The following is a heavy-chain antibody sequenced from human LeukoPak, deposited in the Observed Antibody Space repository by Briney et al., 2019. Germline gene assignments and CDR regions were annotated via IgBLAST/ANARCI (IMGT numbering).Heavy chain of an antibody. CDR3: ARELGGYSSGWYHY. CDR1: GGTFSSYA. D-gene: IGHD6-19*01. V-gene: IGHV1-69*04. CDR2: IIPILGIA. Sequence: SVKVSCKASGGTFSSYAISWVRQAPGQGLEWMGRIIPILGIANYAQKFQGRVTITADKSTSTAYMELSSLRSEDTAVYYCARELGGYSSGWYHYWGQGTLVTVSS. J-gene: IGHJ4*02.